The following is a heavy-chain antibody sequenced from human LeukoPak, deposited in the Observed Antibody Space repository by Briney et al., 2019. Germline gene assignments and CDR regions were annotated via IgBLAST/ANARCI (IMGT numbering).Heavy chain of an antibody. CDR3: ASYYDSVGMDV. Sequence: GGSLRLSCAASGFTVSSNYMSWVRQAPGKGLEWVSVIYSGGSTYYADSVKGRFTISRDNSKNTLYLQMNSLRAEDTAVYYCASYYDSVGMDVWGQGTTVTVSS. V-gene: IGHV3-66*01. D-gene: IGHD3-22*01. J-gene: IGHJ6*02. CDR1: GFTVSSNY. CDR2: IYSGGST.